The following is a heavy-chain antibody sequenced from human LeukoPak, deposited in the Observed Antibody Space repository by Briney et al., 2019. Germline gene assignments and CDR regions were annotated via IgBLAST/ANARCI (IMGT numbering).Heavy chain of an antibody. CDR1: GFTVASNY. V-gene: IGHV3-23*01. D-gene: IGHD3-9*01. J-gene: IGHJ6*02. CDR2: ISGSGGST. Sequence: PGGSLRLSCEASGFTVASNYMTWVRQAPGKGLEWVSAISGSGGSTYYADSVKGRFTISRDNSRNTLYLQMNSLRAEDTAVYYCAKGGRLRYFDDRVGYYGMDVWGQGTTVTVSS. CDR3: AKGGRLRYFDDRVGYYGMDV.